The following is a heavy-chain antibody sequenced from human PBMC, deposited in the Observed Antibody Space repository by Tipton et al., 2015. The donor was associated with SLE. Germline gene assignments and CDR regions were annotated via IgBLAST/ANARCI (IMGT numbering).Heavy chain of an antibody. CDR2: IYYSGST. V-gene: IGHV4-39*01. D-gene: IGHD5-12*01. CDR3: ATGSEYSGSLRY. CDR1: GGSIRSSSYY. Sequence: LRLSCTASGGSIRSSSYYWGWIRQPPGKGLEWIGSIYYSGSTYYNPSLKSRVTISVDTSKNQLSLKLSSVTAADTAVYYCATGSEYSGSLRYWGQGTLVTVSS. J-gene: IGHJ4*02.